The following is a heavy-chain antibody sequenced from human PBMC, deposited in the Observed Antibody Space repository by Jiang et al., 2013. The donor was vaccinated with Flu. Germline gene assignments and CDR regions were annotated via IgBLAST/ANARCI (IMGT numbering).Heavy chain of an antibody. J-gene: IGHJ6*02. CDR2: TYYSGST. Sequence: SLTCTVSGVSISSNSYYWGWIRQPPGKGLEWIGSTYYSGSTYYNPSLESRVTISVDTSKNQFSLKLSSVTAADTAVYYCARGEQLVLGVSSVYYYYGMDVWGQGTTVTVSS. CDR3: ARGEQLVLGVSSVYYYYGMDV. D-gene: IGHD6-6*01. V-gene: IGHV4-39*01. CDR1: GVSISSNSYY.